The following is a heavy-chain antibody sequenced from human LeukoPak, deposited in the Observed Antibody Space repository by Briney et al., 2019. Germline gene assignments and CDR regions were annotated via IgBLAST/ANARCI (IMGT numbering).Heavy chain of an antibody. CDR2: IRYHGSEK. D-gene: IGHD5-24*01. CDR1: GFTFSGSG. CDR3: ARTKEMASISYFDS. V-gene: IGHV3-30*02. J-gene: IGHJ4*02. Sequence: GESLRLSCAASGFTFSGSGMHWVRQAPGKGLEWVAFIRYHGSEKFYADSVKGRFTISRDNAKNSLYLQMDSLRAEDTAVYYCARTKEMASISYFDSWGQGTLVTVSS.